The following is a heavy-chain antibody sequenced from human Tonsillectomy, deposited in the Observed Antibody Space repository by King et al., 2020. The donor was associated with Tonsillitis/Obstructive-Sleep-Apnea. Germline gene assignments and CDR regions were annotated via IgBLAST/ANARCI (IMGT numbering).Heavy chain of an antibody. J-gene: IGHJ5*02. V-gene: IGHV4-34*01. Sequence: GQLQQWGAGLLKPSETLSLTCAVYGGSFSGYYWSWVRQPPGKGREWIGEINHSGGTNNNPSLTSRVTIPLDTSKNQFSLKRSSVTAADTAVYYCAVLIYYDILTGYFAPWGQGTLVTVSS. CDR2: INHSGGT. CDR1: GGSFSGYY. D-gene: IGHD3-9*01. CDR3: AVLIYYDILTGYFAP.